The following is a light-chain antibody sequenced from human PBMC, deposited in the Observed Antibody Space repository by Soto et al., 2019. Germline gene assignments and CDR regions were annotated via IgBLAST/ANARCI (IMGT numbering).Light chain of an antibody. V-gene: IGKV4-1*01. CDR3: LQYFSTPRT. J-gene: IGKJ1*01. CDR1: HSLFFASNNKNF. Sequence: DIGMTQSPDSLAVSLGERATINCRSSHSLFFASNNKNFLSWYQQKPGQPPKLLITWSSTRESGVPDRFTGSGSGTDFSLTITNLQAEDVAAYYCLQYFSTPRTFGQGTKVDI. CDR2: WSS.